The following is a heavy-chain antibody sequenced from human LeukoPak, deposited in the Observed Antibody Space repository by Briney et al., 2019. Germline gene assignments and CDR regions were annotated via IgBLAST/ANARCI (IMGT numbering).Heavy chain of an antibody. J-gene: IGHJ4*02. CDR1: GGPINSGDYY. CDR2: IYYSGST. Sequence: SETLSLTCTVSGGPINSGDYYWSWIRQPPGKGLEWIGYIYYSGSTYYKLSLKSRVTISVDTSKNQFSLNLSSVTAADTGVYYCARHGIGIVVVPAAIVGESDYWGQGTLVTVSS. D-gene: IGHD2-2*01. V-gene: IGHV4-30-4*08. CDR3: ARHGIGIVVVPAAIVGESDY.